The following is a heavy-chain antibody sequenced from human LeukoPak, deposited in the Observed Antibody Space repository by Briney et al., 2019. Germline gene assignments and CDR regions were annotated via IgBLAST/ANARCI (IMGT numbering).Heavy chain of an antibody. J-gene: IGHJ4*02. CDR3: ATYHSYYDSSGALDY. CDR2: FDPEDGET. D-gene: IGHD3-22*01. CDR1: GYTFTSYS. V-gene: IGHV1-24*01. Sequence: ASVKVSCKALGYTFTSYSVHWVRQAPGKGLEWMGGFDPEDGETIYAQKFQGRVTMTEDTSTDTAYMELSSLRSEDTAVYYCATYHSYYDSSGALDYWGQGTLVTVSS.